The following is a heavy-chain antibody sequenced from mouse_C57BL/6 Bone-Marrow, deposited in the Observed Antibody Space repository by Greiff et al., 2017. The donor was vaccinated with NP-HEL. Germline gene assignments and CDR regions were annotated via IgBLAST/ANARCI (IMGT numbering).Heavy chain of an antibody. J-gene: IGHJ3*01. D-gene: IGHD2-3*01. CDR3: ARDADGYWFAD. CDR1: GFSITSCYF. CDR2: ISYDGSN. Sequence: EVKLQESGPGLVKPSQSLSLTCSVTGFSITSCYFWNWIRQFPGNILEWMGYISYDGSNNYNPSLKNRTSIARDTSKNQFCLKLNSMTTEDTATYYCARDADGYWFADWGQGTLVTVSA. V-gene: IGHV3-6*01.